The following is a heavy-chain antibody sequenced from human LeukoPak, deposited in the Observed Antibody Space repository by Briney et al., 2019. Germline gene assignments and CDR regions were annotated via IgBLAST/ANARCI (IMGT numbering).Heavy chain of an antibody. D-gene: IGHD6-6*01. Sequence: PSETLSLTCTVSGGSISSSSYYWGWIRQPPGKGLEWIGSIYYIGSTYYNPSLKSRVIISVDTSKNQFSLKLSSVTAADTAVYXXXRXRQLIHPLDYWGQGTLVTVSS. V-gene: IGHV4-39*01. CDR3: XRXRQLIHPLDY. CDR2: IYYIGST. J-gene: IGHJ4*02. CDR1: GGSISSSSYY.